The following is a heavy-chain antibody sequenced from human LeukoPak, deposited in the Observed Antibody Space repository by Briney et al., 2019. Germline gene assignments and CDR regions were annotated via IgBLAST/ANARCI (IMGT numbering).Heavy chain of an antibody. Sequence: PSQTLSLTCTVSGGSISSYYWSWIRQPAGKGLEWIGRIYTSGSTNYNPSLKSRVTMSVDTSKNQFSLKLSSVTAADTAVYYCARDYDSLYYYYMDVWGKGTTVTVSS. D-gene: IGHD3-22*01. V-gene: IGHV4-4*07. J-gene: IGHJ6*03. CDR1: GGSISSYY. CDR2: IYTSGST. CDR3: ARDYDSLYYYYMDV.